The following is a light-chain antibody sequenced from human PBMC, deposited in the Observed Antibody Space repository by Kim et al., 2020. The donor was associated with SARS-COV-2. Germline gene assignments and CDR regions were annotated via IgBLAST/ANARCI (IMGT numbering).Light chain of an antibody. J-gene: IGLJ3*02. V-gene: IGLV6-57*03. CDR3: QAHDNDIVV. CDR2: EDF. CDR1: SGSIVDSF. Sequence: GKTVIISCTRSSGSIVDSFVQWYRQRPGSAPTTVIYEDFQRPSGVPDRFSGSIDKSSNSASLTISGLTTEDEAVYYCQAHDNDIVVFGGGTKLTVL.